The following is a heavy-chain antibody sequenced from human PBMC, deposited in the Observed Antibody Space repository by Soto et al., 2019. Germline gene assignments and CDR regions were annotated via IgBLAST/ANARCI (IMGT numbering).Heavy chain of an antibody. J-gene: IGHJ6*02. CDR1: GASVSGGGSY. D-gene: IGHD3-3*01. Sequence: SETRSLTCSVSGASVSGGGSYGGGFRQHSGKGLEWIGYIYSSGITYSNPSLQSRVSMSSDTSQNQFSLKLFSVTAADTAVYYCAGITTFGVVNYGLDVWGQGTTVTVSS. V-gene: IGHV4-31*03. CDR3: AGITTFGVVNYGLDV. CDR2: IYSSGIT.